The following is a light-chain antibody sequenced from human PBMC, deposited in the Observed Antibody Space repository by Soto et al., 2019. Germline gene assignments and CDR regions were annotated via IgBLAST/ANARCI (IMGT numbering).Light chain of an antibody. CDR3: EAWDTNTRV. CDR2: LEGSGSY. V-gene: IGLV4-60*03. Sequence: QLVLTQSSSASASLGSSVKLTCTLSSGHSSYIIAWHQQQPGKAPRYLMKLEGSGSYNRGSGVPDRFSGSSSGADRYLTISTPQSEDEADYYCEAWDTNTRVFGGGTKLTVL. J-gene: IGLJ2*01. CDR1: SGHSSYI.